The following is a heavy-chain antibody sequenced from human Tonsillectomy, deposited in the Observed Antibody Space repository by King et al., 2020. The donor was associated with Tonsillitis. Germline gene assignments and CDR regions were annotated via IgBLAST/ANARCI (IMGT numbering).Heavy chain of an antibody. CDR3: ARIVYCCGDCYPPLAPEFDY. CDR1: GFSLSNARMG. CDR2: IFSNDEK. Sequence: VTLKESGPVLVKPTETLTLTCTVSGFSLSNARMGVSWIRQPPGKALEWLAHIFSNDEKSYSSSLKSRLTISKDTSKSQVVLTMTNMDPVDTATYYCARIVYCCGDCYPPLAPEFDYWGQGTLVTVSS. D-gene: IGHD2-21*02. J-gene: IGHJ4*02. V-gene: IGHV2-26*01.